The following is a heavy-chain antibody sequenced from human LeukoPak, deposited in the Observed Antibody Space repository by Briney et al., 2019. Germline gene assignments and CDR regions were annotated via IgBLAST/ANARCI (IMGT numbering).Heavy chain of an antibody. CDR2: ISAYNGNT. D-gene: IGHD3-3*01. CDR1: GGTFSSYG. CDR3: ARSPYDFWSGYQYYFDY. V-gene: IGHV1-18*01. J-gene: IGHJ4*02. Sequence: ASVKVSCKASGGTFSSYGISWVRQAPGQGLEWMGWISAYNGNTNYAQKLQGRVTMTTDTSTSTAYMELRSLRSDDTAVYYCARSPYDFWSGYQYYFDYWGQGTLVTVSS.